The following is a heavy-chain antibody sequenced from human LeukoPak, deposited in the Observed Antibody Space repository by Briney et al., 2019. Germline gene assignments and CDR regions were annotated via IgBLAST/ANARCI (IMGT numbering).Heavy chain of an antibody. CDR3: ASRVLRYFDRPGYFDY. CDR2: TNYGGST. J-gene: IGHJ4*02. D-gene: IGHD3-9*01. V-gene: IGHV4-39*01. Sequence: SETLSLTCTVSGGSISSSRYYWGWIRQPPGKGLEWMVSTNYGGSTYNNPSLKSRVPITVDTSKNQFSLKLSSVTAADTAVYYCASRVLRYFDRPGYFDYWGQGTLVTVSS. CDR1: GGSISSSRYY.